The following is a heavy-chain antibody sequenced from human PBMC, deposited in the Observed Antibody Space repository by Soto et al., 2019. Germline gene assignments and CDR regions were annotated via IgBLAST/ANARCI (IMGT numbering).Heavy chain of an antibody. CDR3: ATMGSSWYRGYYYYGIEV. Sequence: SETLSLTCAVYGGSFSGYYWNWISQHPGKGLEWIGEINHSRSANYNPSLKSRVTISVDTSKNQFSLKLSSVTAADTAVYYCATMGSSWYRGYYYYGIEVWGQGTTVT. D-gene: IGHD6-13*01. V-gene: IGHV4-34*01. CDR1: GGSFSGYY. J-gene: IGHJ6*02. CDR2: INHSRSA.